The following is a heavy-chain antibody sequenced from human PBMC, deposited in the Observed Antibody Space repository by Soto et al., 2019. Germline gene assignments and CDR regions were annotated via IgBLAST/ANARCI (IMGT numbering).Heavy chain of an antibody. CDR3: ARGRRYDDFWSGYYSSWFDP. CDR1: GGSFSGYY. CDR2: INHSGST. V-gene: IGHV4-34*01. Sequence: SETLSLTCAVYGGSFSGYYCSWIRQPPGKGLEWIGEINHSGSTNYNPSLKSRVTISVDTSKNQFSLKLSSVTAADTAVYYCARGRRYDDFWSGYYSSWFDPWGQGTLVT. D-gene: IGHD3-3*01. J-gene: IGHJ5*02.